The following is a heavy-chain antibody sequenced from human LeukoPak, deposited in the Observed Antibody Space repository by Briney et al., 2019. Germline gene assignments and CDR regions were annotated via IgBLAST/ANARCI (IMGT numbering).Heavy chain of an antibody. CDR3: ARALNDAFDI. CDR2: ISSSSSYI. V-gene: IGHV3-21*01. CDR1: GFTFSSYS. J-gene: IGHJ3*02. Sequence: GSLILSCAASGFTFSSYSMNWVRQAPGKGLEWVSSISSSSSYIYYADSVKGRFTISRDNAKKSLYLQVKSLRAEDTAVYYCARALNDAFDIWGQGTMVTVSS.